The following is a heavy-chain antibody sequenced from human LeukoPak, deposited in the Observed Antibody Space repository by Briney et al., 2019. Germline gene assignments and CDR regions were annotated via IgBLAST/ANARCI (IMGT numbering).Heavy chain of an antibody. Sequence: PGRSLRLSCAASGFTFSSYGMHWVRRAPGKGLEWGALIFYDGSNKYYVDSVKGRFTISRDNSKNMLYLQMNSLRAEDTAVYYCARDLLYSGSYSWYFDLWGRGTPVTVSS. CDR3: ARDLLYSGSYSWYFDL. V-gene: IGHV3-33*01. CDR2: IFYDGSNK. CDR1: GFTFSSYG. J-gene: IGHJ2*01. D-gene: IGHD1-26*01.